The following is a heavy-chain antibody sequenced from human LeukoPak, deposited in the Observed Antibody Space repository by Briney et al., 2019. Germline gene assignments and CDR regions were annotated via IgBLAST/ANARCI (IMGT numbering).Heavy chain of an antibody. V-gene: IGHV1-2*02. CDR1: GYTFTGYF. Sequence: ASVKVSCKASGYTFTGYFMHWVRQAPGQGLEWMGWIDPKSGGTKYAQNFQGRVTLTRDKSISTAYMELISLRSDDMALYYCASGHGDLRLHHWGQGTLVTVSS. J-gene: IGHJ4*02. D-gene: IGHD4-17*01. CDR2: IDPKSGGT. CDR3: ASGHGDLRLHH.